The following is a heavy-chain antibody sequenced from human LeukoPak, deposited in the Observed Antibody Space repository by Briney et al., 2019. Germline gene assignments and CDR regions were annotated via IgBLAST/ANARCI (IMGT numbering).Heavy chain of an antibody. CDR1: GFTFSSYG. V-gene: IGHV3-33*06. CDR3: AKEPIAVAGTFDY. D-gene: IGHD6-19*01. CDR2: IWYDGSNK. J-gene: IGHJ4*02. Sequence: PGGSLRLSCAASGFTFSSYGMHWVRQAPGKGLEWVAVIWYDGSNKYYADSVKGRFTISRDNSKNTLYLQLNYLRAEDTAIYYCAKEPIAVAGTFDYWGQGTLVTVSS.